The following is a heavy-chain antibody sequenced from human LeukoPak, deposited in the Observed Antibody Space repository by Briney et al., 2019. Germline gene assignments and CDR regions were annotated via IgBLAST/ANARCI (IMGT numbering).Heavy chain of an antibody. J-gene: IGHJ4*02. CDR3: ARLRDLGNYVGYFDY. CDR2: IYPGDSDT. D-gene: IGHD4-11*01. V-gene: IGHV5-51*01. CDR1: EYSFTSYW. Sequence: GESLKISCKGSEYSFTSYWITWVRQMPGKGLEWMGIIYPGDSDTRYSPSFQGQVTISADKSISTAYLQWSSLKASDTAIYFCARLRDLGNYVGYFDYWGQGTLVTVSS.